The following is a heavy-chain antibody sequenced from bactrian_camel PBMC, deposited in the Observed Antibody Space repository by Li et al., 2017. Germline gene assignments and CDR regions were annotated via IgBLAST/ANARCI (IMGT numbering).Heavy chain of an antibody. CDR1: GFTFSRYC. J-gene: IGHJ4*01. CDR2: IWWSGGSP. CDR3: ATRAFGRRCGFLHRSFFEY. V-gene: IGHV3S59*01. D-gene: IGHD4*01. Sequence: VQLVESGGGSVQSGGSLRLSCAASGFTFSRYCMGWFRQAPGKEREGVACIWWSGGSPYYVNSVKGRFTISRDNAKSTLYLQMNSLKPEDTAMYYCATRAFGRRCGFLHRSFFEYWGLGTQVTVS.